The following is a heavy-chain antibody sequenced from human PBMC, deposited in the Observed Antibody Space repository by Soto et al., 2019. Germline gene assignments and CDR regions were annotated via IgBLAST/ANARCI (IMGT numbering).Heavy chain of an antibody. CDR2: ISSSGGST. Sequence: EVQLLESGGGLVQPGGSLRLSCAASGFTFSSYAMSWVRQAPGKGLEWVSTISSSGGSTYYADSVKGRFTISRDNSKNTLYLQMNSLRAEDTAVYYCAKGRWEGYGIDVWGQGTTVTVSS. V-gene: IGHV3-23*01. J-gene: IGHJ6*02. CDR1: GFTFSSYA. D-gene: IGHD1-26*01. CDR3: AKGRWEGYGIDV.